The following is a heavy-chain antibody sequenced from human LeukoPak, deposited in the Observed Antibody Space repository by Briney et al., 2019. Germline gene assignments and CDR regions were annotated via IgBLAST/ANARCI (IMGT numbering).Heavy chain of an antibody. CDR2: IYYNGHT. V-gene: IGHV4-59*01. D-gene: IGHD1/OR15-1a*01. Sequence: SETLSLTCTVSGGSISDYHWTWIRQPPGKGLEWIGYIYYNGHTDYNPSLRSRVTISVHTSKNQFSLKLSSVTAADTAVYYCARDRHWTNDWVFDYWGQGTLVTVSS. J-gene: IGHJ4*02. CDR1: GGSISDYH. CDR3: ARDRHWTNDWVFDY.